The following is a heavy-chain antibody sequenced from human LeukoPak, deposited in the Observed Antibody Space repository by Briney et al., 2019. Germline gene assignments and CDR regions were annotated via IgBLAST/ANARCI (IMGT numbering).Heavy chain of an antibody. CDR3: ARVRRSEIVVVDY. J-gene: IGHJ4*02. V-gene: IGHV3-11*01. CDR1: GFTFSDYY. Sequence: GGSLKLSCAASGFTFSDYYMSWIRQAPGKGLEWVSYISSSGSTIYYADSVKGRFTISRDNAKNSLYLQMNSLRAEDTAVYYCARVRRSEIVVVDYWGQGTLVTVSS. D-gene: IGHD2-21*01. CDR2: ISSSGSTI.